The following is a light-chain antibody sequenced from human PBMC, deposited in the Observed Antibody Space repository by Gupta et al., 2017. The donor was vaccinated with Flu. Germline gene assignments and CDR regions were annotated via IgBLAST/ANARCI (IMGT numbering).Light chain of an antibody. CDR2: LGS. CDR3: RQGAHWPRT. V-gene: IGKV2-30*01. J-gene: IGKJ1*01. Sequence: DVVLTQSPLSLAVTLGQPSSISCRSSQGRVYSDGNTYLPWFQHRPGQSPRRLIYLGSNRAPGVPDRFSGSGSGTDFTLRISRVEADDVGVYFCRQGAHWPRTFGQGTKLEMK. CDR1: QGRVYSDGNTY.